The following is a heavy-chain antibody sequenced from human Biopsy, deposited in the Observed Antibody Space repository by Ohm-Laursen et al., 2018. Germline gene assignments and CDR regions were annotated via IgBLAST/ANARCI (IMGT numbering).Heavy chain of an antibody. CDR3: ARVFCTSTTCYGLLDN. V-gene: IGHV1-2*02. D-gene: IGHD2/OR15-2a*01. Sequence: ASVKVSCKASGYTFTDYYVHWVRQAPGHGLEWMGWIDTINGGARYAQKFQGRVTMTRDTSISTAYMELSRLTSDDTAVYYCARVFCTSTTCYGLLDNWGQGTVVTVSS. CDR2: IDTINGGA. J-gene: IGHJ4*02. CDR1: GYTFTDYY.